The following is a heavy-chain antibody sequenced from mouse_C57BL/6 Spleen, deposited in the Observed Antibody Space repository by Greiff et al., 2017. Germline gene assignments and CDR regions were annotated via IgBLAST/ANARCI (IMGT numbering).Heavy chain of an antibody. V-gene: IGHV1-82*01. J-gene: IGHJ2*01. D-gene: IGHD2-2*01. CDR1: GYAFSSSW. CDR2: ISPGDGDT. Sequence: QVQLQQSGPELVKPGASVKISCKASGYAFSSSWMNWVKQRPGKGLEWIGRISPGDGDTNYNGKFKGKATLTADKSSSTAYMQLSSLTSEDSAVYFWAGLRRGVFDYGGQGTTLTVSS. CDR3: AGLRRGVFDY.